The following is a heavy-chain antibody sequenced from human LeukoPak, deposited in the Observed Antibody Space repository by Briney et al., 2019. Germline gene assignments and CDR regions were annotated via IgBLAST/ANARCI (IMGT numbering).Heavy chain of an antibody. CDR3: ARPTGITNY. J-gene: IGHJ4*02. CDR2: IDSSSITI. D-gene: IGHD1-7*01. CDR1: GFTFSSYS. V-gene: IGHV3-48*04. Sequence: GGSLRLSCAASGFTFSSYSMNWVRQAPGKGLEWVSYIDSSSITIYYADSVKGRFTISRDNAKNSLYLQMNSLRAEDTAVYYCARPTGITNYWGQGTLVTVSS.